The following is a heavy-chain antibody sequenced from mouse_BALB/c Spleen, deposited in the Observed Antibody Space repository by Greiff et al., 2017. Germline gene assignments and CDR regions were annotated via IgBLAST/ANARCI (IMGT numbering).Heavy chain of an antibody. CDR3: ARGGYYGSSLY. J-gene: IGHJ2*01. D-gene: IGHD1-1*01. Sequence: DVMLVESGGGLVKPGGSLKLSCAASGFTFSSYAMSWVRQTPEKRLEWVASISSGGSTYYPDSVKGRFTISRDNARNILYLQMSSLRSEDTAMYYCARGGYYGSSLYWGQGTTLTVSS. CDR1: GFTFSSYA. V-gene: IGHV5-6-5*01. CDR2: ISSGGST.